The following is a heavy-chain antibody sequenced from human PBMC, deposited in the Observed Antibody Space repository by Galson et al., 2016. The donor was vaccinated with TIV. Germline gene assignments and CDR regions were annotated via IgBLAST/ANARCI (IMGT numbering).Heavy chain of an antibody. Sequence: MRQPPGKALEWLARIDGDDDTYYNNFLATRLFITKDTSRNQVVLTLTNLDPADTATYYCARASSDYFYNYGMDVWGQGTTVTVS. V-gene: IGHV2-70*11. D-gene: IGHD6-19*01. CDR2: IDGDDDT. CDR3: ARASSDYFYNYGMDV. J-gene: IGHJ6*02.